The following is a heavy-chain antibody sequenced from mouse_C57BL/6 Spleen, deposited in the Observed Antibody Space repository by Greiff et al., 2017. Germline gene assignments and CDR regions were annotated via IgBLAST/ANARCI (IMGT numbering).Heavy chain of an antibody. V-gene: IGHV1-82*01. Sequence: QVQLQQSGPELVKPGASVKISCKASGYAFSSSWMNWVKQRPGKGLEWIGRIYPGDGDTNYNGKFKGKATLTADKSSSTAYMQLSSLTSADSAVYFCASPWFAYWGQGTLVTVSA. CDR3: ASPWFAY. CDR2: IYPGDGDT. J-gene: IGHJ3*01. CDR1: GYAFSSSW.